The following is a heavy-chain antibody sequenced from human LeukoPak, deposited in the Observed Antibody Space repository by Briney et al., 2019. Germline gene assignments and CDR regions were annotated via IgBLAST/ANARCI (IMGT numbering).Heavy chain of an antibody. CDR3: ARLRIGYYGSGSHQYYGMDV. CDR2: IDPSDSYT. V-gene: IGHV5-10-1*01. CDR1: GYSFTSYW. D-gene: IGHD3-10*01. Sequence: GESLRISCKGSGYSFTSYWISWVRQMPGKGLEWMGRIDPSDSYTNYSPSFQGHVTISADKSISTAYLQWSSLKASDTAMYYCARLRIGYYGSGSHQYYGMDVWGKGTTVTVSS. J-gene: IGHJ6*04.